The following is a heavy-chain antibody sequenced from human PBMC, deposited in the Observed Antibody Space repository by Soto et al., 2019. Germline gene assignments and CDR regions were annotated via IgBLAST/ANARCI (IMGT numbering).Heavy chain of an antibody. CDR2: ISSSGGTI. J-gene: IGHJ6*02. V-gene: IGHV3-11*01. CDR1: GFSFSDYY. Sequence: GGSLRLSCAASGFSFSDYYMNWIRQAPGKGLEWVSYISSSGGTIYYADSVKGRFTISRDNAKNSLHLQMNSLRAEDTAVYYCARDEGMDVWGQGTTVTVSS. CDR3: ARDEGMDV.